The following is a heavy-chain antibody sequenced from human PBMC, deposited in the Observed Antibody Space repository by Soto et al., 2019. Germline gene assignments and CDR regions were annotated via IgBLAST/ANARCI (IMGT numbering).Heavy chain of an antibody. CDR3: ARGNKLPTVSYYYMDV. J-gene: IGHJ6*03. D-gene: IGHD2-15*01. CDR1: GGSFSGYY. CDR2: INHSGST. V-gene: IGHV4-34*01. Sequence: SETLSLTCAVYGGSFSGYYWSWIRQPPGKGLEWIGEINHSGSTNYNPSLKSRVTISIDTSKNQFSLKLSSVTAADTTVYYCARGNKLPTVSYYYMDVWGKGTTVTVSS.